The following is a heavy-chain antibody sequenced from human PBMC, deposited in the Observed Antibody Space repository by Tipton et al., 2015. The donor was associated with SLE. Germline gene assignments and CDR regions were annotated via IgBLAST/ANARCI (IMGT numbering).Heavy chain of an antibody. D-gene: IGHD4-11*01. V-gene: IGHV4-59*01. J-gene: IGHJ5*02. Sequence: TLSLTCTVSGGSFTTYYWSWIRQPPGKGLEWIGHVYYSGSTNYNPSLKSRVTISVDTSKNQFSLKLRSVTAADTAVYYCARGEDDYHSKGGWMDPWGQGSLVTVSS. CDR3: ARGEDDYHSKGGWMDP. CDR2: VYYSGST. CDR1: GGSFTTYY.